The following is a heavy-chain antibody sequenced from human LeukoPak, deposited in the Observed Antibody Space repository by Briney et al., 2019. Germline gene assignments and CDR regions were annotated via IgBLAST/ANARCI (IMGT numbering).Heavy chain of an antibody. CDR2: INGSGGST. J-gene: IGHJ5*02. V-gene: IGHV3-23*01. CDR1: GFTFSSYA. CDR3: AKVGSSGFNSRGWFDP. Sequence: PGGSLRLSCAASGFTFSSYAMSWVRQAPGKGLEWVSDINGSGGSTYYADSVKGRFTISRDNSKNTLYLQMNSLRAEDTAVYYCAKVGSSGFNSRGWFDPWGQGTLVTVSS. D-gene: IGHD6-19*01.